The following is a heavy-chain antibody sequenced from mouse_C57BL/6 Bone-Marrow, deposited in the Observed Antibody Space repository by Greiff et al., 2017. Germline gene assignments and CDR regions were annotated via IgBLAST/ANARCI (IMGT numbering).Heavy chain of an antibody. CDR1: GFSFNTYA. CDR2: IRSKSNNYAT. J-gene: IGHJ3*01. D-gene: IGHD2-5*01. CDR3: VRHGYYSNLFAY. Sequence: EVQLVESGGGLVQPKGSLKLSCAASGFSFNTYAMNWVRQAPGKGLEWVARIRSKSNNYATYYADSVKDRFTISRDDSESMLYLQMNNLKTEDTAMYYCVRHGYYSNLFAYWGQGTLVTVSA. V-gene: IGHV10-1*01.